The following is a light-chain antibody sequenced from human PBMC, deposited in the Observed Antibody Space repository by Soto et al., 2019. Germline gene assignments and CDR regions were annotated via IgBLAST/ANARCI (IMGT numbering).Light chain of an antibody. Sequence: VKTQSPLFLSVTPGEPASISCKSSQSLLHSTGKTYLHWYLQRPGQSPQLLIYEVFNRFSGVPDRISGSGSGTDFTLTISRVEAEDAGVYYCMQGGTSGQGTKLEIK. CDR3: MQGGT. CDR1: QSLLHSTGKTY. V-gene: IGKV2-29*03. CDR2: EVF. J-gene: IGKJ2*01.